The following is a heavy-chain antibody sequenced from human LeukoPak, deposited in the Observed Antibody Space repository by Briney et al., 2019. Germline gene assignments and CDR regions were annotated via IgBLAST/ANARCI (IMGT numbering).Heavy chain of an antibody. Sequence: SETLSLTCSVSGDSISIYYWSWIRQPPGKGLQWIVYINYSGSTTYNPSLKSRVTVSVDTSKNQFSLELSSVTAADTAVYYCARGGTRLYTSGSLDYWAREFWSPSPQ. CDR1: GDSISIYY. CDR3: ARGGTRLYTSGSLDY. CDR2: INYSGST. V-gene: IGHV4-59*01. J-gene: IGHJ4*02. D-gene: IGHD6-25*01.